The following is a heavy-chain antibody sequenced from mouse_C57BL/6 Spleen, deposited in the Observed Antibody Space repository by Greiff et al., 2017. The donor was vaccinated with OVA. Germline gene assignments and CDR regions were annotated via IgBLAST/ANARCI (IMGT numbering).Heavy chain of an antibody. CDR1: GYSFTGYY. CDR2: INPSTGGT. D-gene: IGHD3-3*01. Sequence: EVKLQQSGPELVKPGASVKISCKASGYSFTGYYMNWVKQSPEKSLEWIGEINPSTGGTTYNQKFKAKATLTVDKSSSTAYLQLKSLTSEDSAVYCGARDLGLENYYCDYWGQGTTRTVSS. J-gene: IGHJ2*01. CDR3: ARDLGLENYYCDY. V-gene: IGHV1-42*01.